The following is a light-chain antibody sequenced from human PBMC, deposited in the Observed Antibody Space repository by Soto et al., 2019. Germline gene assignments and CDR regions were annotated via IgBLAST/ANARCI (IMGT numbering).Light chain of an antibody. CDR2: DAS. J-gene: IGKJ1*01. V-gene: IGKV1-5*01. Sequence: DIQMTQSPSTLSASVRDRITIXXRASQSISSWLAWYQQKPGKAPKXVIYDASSLESGVPSRFSGSGSGTEFTLTIGSLQPDDFATYYCQQYNSYPWTFGQGTKVEIK. CDR3: QQYNSYPWT. CDR1: QSISSW.